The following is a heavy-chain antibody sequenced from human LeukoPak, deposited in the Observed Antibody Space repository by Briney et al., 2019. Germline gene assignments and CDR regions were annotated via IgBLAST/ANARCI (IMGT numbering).Heavy chain of an antibody. CDR1: GFTFSNYA. V-gene: IGHV3-23*01. J-gene: IGHJ4*02. CDR3: ASKIVVDGFDY. CDR2: ISTSGDNT. D-gene: IGHD1-26*01. Sequence: PGGSLRLSCAASGFTFSNYAMTWVRQAPGKGLEWVSAISTSGDNTYYADSVKGRFTISRDNSKDTLYLQMNSLRAEDTAVYYCASKIVVDGFDYWGQGTLVTVSS.